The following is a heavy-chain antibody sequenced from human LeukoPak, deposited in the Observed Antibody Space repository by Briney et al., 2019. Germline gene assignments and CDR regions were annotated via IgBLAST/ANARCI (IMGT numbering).Heavy chain of an antibody. CDR2: VDPADGET. CDR3: AKMFRGETEGGY. CDR1: GYIFTDYY. Sequence: ASVKVSCKVSGYIFTDYYLHWVQQAPGKGLEWMGRVDPADGETVYAERFQGRVTITADKSTDTAYMELRSLRSEDTAVYYCAKMFRGETEGGYWGQGTLVTVAS. V-gene: IGHV1-69-2*01. D-gene: IGHD3-16*01. J-gene: IGHJ4*02.